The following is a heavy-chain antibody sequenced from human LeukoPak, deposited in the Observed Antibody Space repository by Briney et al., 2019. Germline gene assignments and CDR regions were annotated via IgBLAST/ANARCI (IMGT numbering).Heavy chain of an antibody. Sequence: GGSLRLSCAASGFTFSSYAMSWVRQAPGKGLEWVSGISGSGGSTYYADSVKGRFTISRDNSKNTLYLQMNSLRAEDTAVYYCAKVTHSSIAAPYGMDVWGQGTTVTVSS. CDR1: GFTFSSYA. D-gene: IGHD6-6*01. V-gene: IGHV3-23*01. CDR3: AKVTHSSIAAPYGMDV. CDR2: ISGSGGST. J-gene: IGHJ6*02.